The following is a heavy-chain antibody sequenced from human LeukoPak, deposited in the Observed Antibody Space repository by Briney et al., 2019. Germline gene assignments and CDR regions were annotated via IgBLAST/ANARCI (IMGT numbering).Heavy chain of an antibody. D-gene: IGHD6-25*01. CDR2: ISGSGGST. Sequence: GGSLRLSCAASGFTFSSYAMIWVRQAPGKGLEWVSAISGSGGSTYYADSVKGRFTISRDNSKNTLYLQMNSLRAEDTAVYYCAKDEQRRFDAFDIWGQGTMVTVSS. V-gene: IGHV3-23*01. CDR1: GFTFSSYA. J-gene: IGHJ3*02. CDR3: AKDEQRRFDAFDI.